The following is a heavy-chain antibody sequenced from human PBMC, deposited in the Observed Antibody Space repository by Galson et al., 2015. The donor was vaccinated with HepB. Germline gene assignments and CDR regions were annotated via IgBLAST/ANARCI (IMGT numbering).Heavy chain of an antibody. D-gene: IGHD3-16*01. J-gene: IGHJ6*02. CDR1: GDSVSSNSAA. Sequence: CAISGDSVSSNSAAWNWIRQSPSRGLEWLGRTYYRSKWYNDYAVSVKSRITINPDTSKNQFSLQLNSVTPEDTAVYYCARDRADPFGYYYYGMDVWGQGTTVTVSS. CDR2: TYYRSKWYN. V-gene: IGHV6-1*01. CDR3: ARDRADPFGYYYYGMDV.